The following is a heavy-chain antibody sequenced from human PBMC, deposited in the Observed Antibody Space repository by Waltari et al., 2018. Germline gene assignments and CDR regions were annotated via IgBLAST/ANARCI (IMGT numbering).Heavy chain of an antibody. CDR2: ITNSGNST. CDR3: AEDHGWLHYY. J-gene: IGHJ4*02. CDR1: VFTFSTYA. D-gene: IGHD5-12*01. V-gene: IGHV3-23*01. Sequence: VQLLESGGGLVQPGGSLRLSCAASVFTFSTYAMSWVRQAPGKGLEWVSTITNSGNSTYYADSVKGRFTISRDNSKNTLYLQMNSLRAEDTAIYYCAEDHGWLHYYWGQGTLVTVSS.